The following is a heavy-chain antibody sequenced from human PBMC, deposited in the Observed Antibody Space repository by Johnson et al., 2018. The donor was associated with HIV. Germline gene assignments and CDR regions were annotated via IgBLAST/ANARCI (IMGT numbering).Heavy chain of an antibody. Sequence: QVQLVESGGGVVQPGRSLRLSCAASGVTFSSHAMHWVRQAPGKGLDWVTVVSYDGSNKYYADSVKGRFTISRENATNFLYLQMNRLRAEDTAVYYCARVPEGDDDAFDIWGQGTMVNGSS. J-gene: IGHJ3*02. CDR3: ARVPEGDDDAFDI. CDR2: VSYDGSNK. V-gene: IGHV3-30-3*01. CDR1: GVTFSSHA. D-gene: IGHD2-21*01.